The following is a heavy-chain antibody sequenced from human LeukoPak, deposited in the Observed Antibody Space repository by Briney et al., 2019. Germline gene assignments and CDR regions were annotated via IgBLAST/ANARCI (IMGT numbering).Heavy chain of an antibody. CDR2: IYHSGST. CDR1: GYSISSGYY. D-gene: IGHD3-22*01. Sequence: SETLSLTCTVSGYSISSGYYWGWIRQPPGKGLEWIGSIYHSGSTYYNPSLKSRVTISVDTSKNQFSLKLSSVTAADTAVYYCAFHYYDSSGYYFAGGFDYWGQGTLVTVSS. J-gene: IGHJ4*02. V-gene: IGHV4-38-2*02. CDR3: AFHYYDSSGYYFAGGFDY.